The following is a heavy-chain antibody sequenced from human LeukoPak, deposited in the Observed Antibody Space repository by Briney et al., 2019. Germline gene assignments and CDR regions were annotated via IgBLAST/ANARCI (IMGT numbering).Heavy chain of an antibody. Sequence: EGSLRLSCAASGFTFSSYAMSWVRQAPGKGLEWVSAISGSGGSTYYADSVKGRFTISRDNSRDTLYLQMNSLRAEDTAVYYCAKGYYDYVWGSYYFDYWGQGTLVTVSS. J-gene: IGHJ4*02. CDR3: AKGYYDYVWGSYYFDY. D-gene: IGHD3-16*01. CDR2: ISGSGGST. CDR1: GFTFSSYA. V-gene: IGHV3-23*01.